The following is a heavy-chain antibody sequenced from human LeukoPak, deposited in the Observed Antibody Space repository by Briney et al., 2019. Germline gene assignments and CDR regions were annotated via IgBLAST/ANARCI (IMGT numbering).Heavy chain of an antibody. V-gene: IGHV4-4*02. Sequence: PSETLSLTCGVSGGSISSTNWWTWVRQPPGEGLEWIGEVHLSGRTNYNPSLESRVTMSVDMSENHISRKLTSVTAADTAVYYCAREGGPYRPLDYSGQGTLVTVSS. CDR2: VHLSGRT. CDR1: GGSISSTNW. CDR3: AREGGPYRPLDY. J-gene: IGHJ4*02.